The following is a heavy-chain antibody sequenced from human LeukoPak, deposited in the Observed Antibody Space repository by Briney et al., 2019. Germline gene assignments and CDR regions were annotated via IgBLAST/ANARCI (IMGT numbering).Heavy chain of an antibody. V-gene: IGHV1-24*01. Sequence: GASVKVSCKVSGYTLTELSMHWVRQAPGKGLEWMGGFDPEDGETIYAQKFQDRVTMTEDTSTDTAYMELSSLRSEDTAVYYCATVNTMVRGVGYFDYWGQGTLVTVSS. CDR2: FDPEDGET. D-gene: IGHD3-10*01. CDR3: ATVNTMVRGVGYFDY. J-gene: IGHJ4*02. CDR1: GYTLTELS.